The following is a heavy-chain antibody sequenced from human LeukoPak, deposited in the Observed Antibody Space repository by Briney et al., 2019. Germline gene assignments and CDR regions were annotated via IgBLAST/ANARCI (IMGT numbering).Heavy chain of an antibody. CDR3: ARSDIYCSGGTCPPNTFDAFDI. CDR1: GGSIRSYY. J-gene: IGHJ3*02. V-gene: IGHV4-59*01. Sequence: SETLSLTCSVSGGSIRSYYWSWIRQPPGEGLEWIGYLYYSGSTYYNPSLKSRVTISVDMSKNKFSLKLSSVTAADTAIYYCARSDIYCSGGTCPPNTFDAFDIWGQGTMVTVSS. D-gene: IGHD2-15*01. CDR2: LYYSGST.